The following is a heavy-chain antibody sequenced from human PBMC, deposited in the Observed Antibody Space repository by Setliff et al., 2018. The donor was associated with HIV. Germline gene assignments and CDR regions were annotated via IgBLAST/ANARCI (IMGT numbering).Heavy chain of an antibody. CDR2: ISAYNGNT. CDR3: ARGQEMYLMVTMLGGYYYYHMDV. Sequence: ASVKVSCKASGYTFSSYGISWVRQAPGQGVEWMGWISAYNGNTNYAQKLQGRVTMTTDTSTSTAYMELRSLRSDDTAVYYCARGQEMYLMVTMLGGYYYYHMDVWGQGTTVTVSS. V-gene: IGHV1-18*01. D-gene: IGHD3-10*02. J-gene: IGHJ6*02. CDR1: GYTFSSYG.